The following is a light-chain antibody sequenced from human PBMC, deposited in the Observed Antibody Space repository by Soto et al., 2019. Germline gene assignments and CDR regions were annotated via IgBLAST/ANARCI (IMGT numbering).Light chain of an antibody. Sequence: AIQLTQSPSSLSASVGDRVTITCWASQGISSALAWYHQKPGKAPKLLIYDASSLESGVPSRFSGSGSGTDFTLTISSLQPEDFATYYCQQFNSYPLTFGQGTRLEIK. J-gene: IGKJ5*01. V-gene: IGKV1-13*02. CDR1: QGISSA. CDR3: QQFNSYPLT. CDR2: DAS.